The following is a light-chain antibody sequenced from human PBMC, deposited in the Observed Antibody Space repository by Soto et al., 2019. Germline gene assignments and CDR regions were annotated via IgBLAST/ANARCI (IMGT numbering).Light chain of an antibody. CDR1: QTIINW. J-gene: IGKJ1*01. CDR2: KAS. V-gene: IGKV1-5*03. CDR3: QQYHTYWWT. Sequence: DIQMTQSPSTLSASVGDRVTITCRASQTIINWLAWYQQKPGKAPKLLIYKASTLEGEVPSRFGGSGSETEFTLTINSLQPDDSATYYCQQYHTYWWTFGQGTKVEIK.